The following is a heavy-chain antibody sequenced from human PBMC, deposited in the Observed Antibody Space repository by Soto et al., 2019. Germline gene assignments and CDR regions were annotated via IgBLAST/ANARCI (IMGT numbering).Heavy chain of an antibody. CDR1: GFTFSTSV. CDR2: ISYGGVNK. V-gene: IGHV3-30-3*01. CDR3: AREEFEDGRGHFDY. Sequence: QVQLVESGGGVVQPGGSLRLSCAASGFTFSTSVMHWVRQAPGKGLEWMAIISYGGVNKYYADSVKGRFTISRGISESTLYLQMNSLRTEDTAVYYCAREEFEDGRGHFDYWGQGTLVSVSS. J-gene: IGHJ4*02. D-gene: IGHD3-22*01.